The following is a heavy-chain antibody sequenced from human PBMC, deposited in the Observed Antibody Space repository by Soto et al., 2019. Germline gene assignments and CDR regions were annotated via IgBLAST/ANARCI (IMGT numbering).Heavy chain of an antibody. D-gene: IGHD3-3*01. CDR1: GFTFDDYA. CDR2: ISWNSGNI. J-gene: IGHJ6*02. CDR3: VRHDSNYDFWSGSPPRYGMDV. Sequence: GGSLRLSCAASGFTFDDYAMYWVRQVLGKGLEWVSSISWNSGNIGYADSVKGRFTTSRDNAENSLYLQMNSLRPEDTALYYCVRHDSNYDFWSGSPPRYGMDVWGQGTTVTVSS. V-gene: IGHV3-9*01.